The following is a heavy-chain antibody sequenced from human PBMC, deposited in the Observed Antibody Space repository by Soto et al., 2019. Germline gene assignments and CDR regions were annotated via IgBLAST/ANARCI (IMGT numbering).Heavy chain of an antibody. J-gene: IGHJ4*02. D-gene: IGHD5-18*01. CDR2: IYWDDDK. Sequence: QITLKESGPTLVKPTQTLTLTCTFSGFSLSTSGVGVGWIRQPPGKALEWLALIYWDDDKRYSPSLKSRLTIPKDTSKSQVVLTMTNMNPVDTAAYYCAHRRGYSYGLDYWGQGTLVTVSS. CDR3: AHRRGYSYGLDY. V-gene: IGHV2-5*02. CDR1: GFSLSTSGVG.